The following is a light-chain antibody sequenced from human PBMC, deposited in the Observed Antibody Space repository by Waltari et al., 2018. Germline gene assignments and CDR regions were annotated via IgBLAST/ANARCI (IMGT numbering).Light chain of an antibody. V-gene: IGLV1-40*01. CDR3: QSYDSSLSGSV. CDR2: GNI. J-gene: IGLJ2*01. Sequence: QSVLTQPPSVSGAPGQRVTISCTGRRSNLGAGYDLHWNNQLPGTAPKLLIYGNINRPSGVPDRFSGSKSGTSASLAITGLQAEDEADYYCQSYDSSLSGSVFGGGTKLTVL. CDR1: RSNLGAGYD.